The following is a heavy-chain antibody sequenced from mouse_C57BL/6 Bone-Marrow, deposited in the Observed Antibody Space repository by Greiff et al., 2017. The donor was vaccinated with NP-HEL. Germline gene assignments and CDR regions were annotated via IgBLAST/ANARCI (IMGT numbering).Heavy chain of an antibody. CDR3: ASPAQATDY. CDR2: INPNNGGT. D-gene: IGHD3-2*02. Sequence: EVQLQQSGPELVKPGASVKISCKASGYTFTDYYMNWVKQSHGKSLEWIGDINPNNGGTSYNQKFKGKATLTVDKSSSTAYMELRSLTSEDSAVYYCASPAQATDYWGQGTTLSVSS. J-gene: IGHJ2*01. V-gene: IGHV1-26*01. CDR1: GYTFTDYY.